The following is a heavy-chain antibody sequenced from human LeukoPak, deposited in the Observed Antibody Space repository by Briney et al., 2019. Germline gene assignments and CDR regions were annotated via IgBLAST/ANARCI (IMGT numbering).Heavy chain of an antibody. V-gene: IGHV1-69*04. Sequence: HRASVKVSCKASGGTFSSYAISWVRQAPGQGLEWMGRIIPILGIANYAQKFQGRVTITADKSTSTAYMELSSLRSEDTAVYYCARGDYCSSTSCLIFDYWGQGTLVTVSS. CDR3: ARGDYCSSTSCLIFDY. J-gene: IGHJ4*02. D-gene: IGHD2-2*01. CDR2: IIPILGIA. CDR1: GGTFSSYA.